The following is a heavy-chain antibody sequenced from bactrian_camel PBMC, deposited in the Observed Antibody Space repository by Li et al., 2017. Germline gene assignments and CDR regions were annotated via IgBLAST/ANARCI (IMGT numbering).Heavy chain of an antibody. CDR2: IESSRSI. CDR1: GLTYKADC. V-gene: IGHV3S26*01. CDR3: AVKEGVSKPWTVLKSVQYNH. Sequence: HVQLVESGGGSVQAGGSLRLSCVVSGLTYKADCLRWFRQAPGKEREGVAAIESSRSISYARSVQGRFTISLDNAENILYLQMDNLLPADTAMYYCAVKEGVSKPWTVLKSVQYNHWGQGTQVTVS. J-gene: IGHJ4*01.